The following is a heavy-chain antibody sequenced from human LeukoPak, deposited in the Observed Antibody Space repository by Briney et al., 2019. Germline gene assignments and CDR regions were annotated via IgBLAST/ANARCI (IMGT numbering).Heavy chain of an antibody. D-gene: IGHD1-1*01. CDR3: ARQIVGTSWNYYYSYIDV. Sequence: SETLSLTCSVSGGSISSSLYHWGWLRQPPGKGLEWIGNVFHSGNTYSSPSLQSRVAFSVDTSKNQFSLKLTSVTATDTAVYYCARQIVGTSWNYYYSYIDVWGKGTSVSVSS. V-gene: IGHV4-39*01. CDR2: VFHSGNT. CDR1: GGSISSSLYH. J-gene: IGHJ6*03.